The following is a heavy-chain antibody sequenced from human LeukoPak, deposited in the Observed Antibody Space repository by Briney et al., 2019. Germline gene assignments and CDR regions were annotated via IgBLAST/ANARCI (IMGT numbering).Heavy chain of an antibody. D-gene: IGHD3-10*02. V-gene: IGHV4-38-2*02. CDR2: IYHSGIT. CDR3: ATLLSSSYYFDY. Sequence: SETLSLTCIVSGYSISSGYYWGWTRQPPGKGLEWIGNIYHSGITYYNLYNPSLKSRVIISVDTSKNHFSLKLSSVTAADTAVYFCATLLSSSYYFDYWGQGTLVTVSS. CDR1: GYSISSGYY. J-gene: IGHJ4*02.